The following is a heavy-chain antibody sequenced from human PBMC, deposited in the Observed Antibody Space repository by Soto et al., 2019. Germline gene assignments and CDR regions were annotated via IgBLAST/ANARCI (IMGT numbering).Heavy chain of an antibody. V-gene: IGHV1-69*13. Sequence: EASVKVSCKASGGTFSSYAISWVRQAPGQGLEWMGGIIPIFGTANYAQKFQGRVTITADESTSTAYMELSSLRSEDTAVYYCARGGDGYPAGAFDIWGQGTMVTVSS. CDR2: IIPIFGTA. CDR3: ARGGDGYPAGAFDI. J-gene: IGHJ3*02. CDR1: GGTFSSYA. D-gene: IGHD5-12*01.